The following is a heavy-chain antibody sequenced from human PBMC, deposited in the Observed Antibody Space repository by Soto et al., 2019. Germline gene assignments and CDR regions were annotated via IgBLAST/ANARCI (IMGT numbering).Heavy chain of an antibody. V-gene: IGHV3-23*01. J-gene: IGHJ1*01. Sequence: EVQLLVSGGGLVQPGGSLRLSCAASGFTFSSYAMSWVRQAPGKGLEWVSGISGSGDSTYYADSVKGRFTISRDNSXNXQYLKMNSLRAEDTAVYYCARGVPGIAVAGAGYFQHWGQGTLVTVSS. CDR3: ARGVPGIAVAGAGYFQH. CDR1: GFTFSSYA. CDR2: ISGSGDST. D-gene: IGHD6-19*01.